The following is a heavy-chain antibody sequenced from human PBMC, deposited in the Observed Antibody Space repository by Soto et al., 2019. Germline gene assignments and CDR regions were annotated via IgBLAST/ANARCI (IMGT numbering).Heavy chain of an antibody. J-gene: IGHJ4*02. Sequence: GGSLRLSCAASGFTFSNAWMSWVRPAPGKGLEWVGRIKSKTDGGTTDYAAPVKGRFTISRDDSKNTLYLQMNSLKTEDTAVYYCTTDTLRDYGDSKFDYWGQGTLVTVSS. CDR1: GFTFSNAW. D-gene: IGHD4-17*01. CDR2: IKSKTDGGTT. V-gene: IGHV3-15*01. CDR3: TTDTLRDYGDSKFDY.